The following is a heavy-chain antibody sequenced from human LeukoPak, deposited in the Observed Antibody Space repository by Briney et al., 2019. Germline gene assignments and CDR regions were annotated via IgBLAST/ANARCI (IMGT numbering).Heavy chain of an antibody. CDR2: MDHSGST. CDR1: GGSFSGHY. CDR3: ARGQGDAWSGYVLNV. Sequence: SETLSLTCAVYGGSFSGHYWSWIRQPPGKGLEWIGKMDHSGSTNYNPSLKSRVTISVDTSKNQFSLNLSSVTAADTAVYYCARGQGDAWSGYVLNVWGKGTTVTVSS. J-gene: IGHJ6*04. V-gene: IGHV4-34*01. D-gene: IGHD3-3*01.